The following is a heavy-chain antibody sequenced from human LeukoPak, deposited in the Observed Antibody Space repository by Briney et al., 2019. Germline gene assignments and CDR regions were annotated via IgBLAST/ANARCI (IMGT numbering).Heavy chain of an antibody. CDR1: GGSISSYY. J-gene: IGHJ6*03. Sequence: SETLSVTCTVSGGSISSYYWSWIRQPPGKGLEWIGYIYTSGSTNYNPSLKSRVTISVDTSKNQFSLKLSSVTAADTAVYYCASLMPPPIFGVVIPSSSSMEAWGKGTPVTVS. CDR2: IYTSGST. CDR3: ASLMPPPIFGVVIPSSSSMEA. D-gene: IGHD3-3*01. V-gene: IGHV4-4*09.